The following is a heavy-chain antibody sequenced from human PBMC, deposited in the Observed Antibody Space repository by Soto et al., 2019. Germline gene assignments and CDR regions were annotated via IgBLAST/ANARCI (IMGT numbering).Heavy chain of an antibody. Sequence: GASVKVSCKASGYTFTSYGISWVRQAPGQGLEWMGWISAYNGNTNYAQKLQGRVTMTTDTSTSTAYMELRSLRSDDTAVYYCAFHYDFIWGGRIASTPDYFDYWGQGTLVTVSS. CDR2: ISAYNGNT. CDR3: AFHYDFIWGGRIASTPDYFDY. CDR1: GYTFTSYG. J-gene: IGHJ4*02. V-gene: IGHV1-18*01. D-gene: IGHD3-16*01.